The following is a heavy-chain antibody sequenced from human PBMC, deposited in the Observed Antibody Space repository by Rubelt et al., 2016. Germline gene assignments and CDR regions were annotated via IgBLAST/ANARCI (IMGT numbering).Heavy chain of an antibody. CDR2: IIPILGIA. CDR1: GGTFSSYA. V-gene: IGHV1-69*04. CDR3: ARVLWFGEMGGFDY. D-gene: IGHD3-10*01. Sequence: QVQLVQSGAEVKKPGSSVKVSCKASGGTFSSYAISWVRQAPGQGLEWMGRIIPILGIANYAQKFQGRVTITADKSTSTAYMELSSLRSEDTAVYYCARVLWFGEMGGFDYWGQGTLVTVSS. J-gene: IGHJ4*02.